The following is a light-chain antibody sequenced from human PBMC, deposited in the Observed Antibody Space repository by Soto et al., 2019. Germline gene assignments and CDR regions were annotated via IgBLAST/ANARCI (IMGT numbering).Light chain of an antibody. CDR2: GNS. CDR3: QSYDSSLSGHV. J-gene: IGLJ1*01. CDR1: SSNIGAGYD. V-gene: IGLV1-40*01. Sequence: QSALTQPPSVSGAPVQRGTISCTGSSSNIGAGYDVHWYQQLPGTAPKLLIYGNSNRPSGVPDRFSGSKSGTSASLAITGLQAEDEADYYCQSYDSSLSGHVFGTGTKVTVL.